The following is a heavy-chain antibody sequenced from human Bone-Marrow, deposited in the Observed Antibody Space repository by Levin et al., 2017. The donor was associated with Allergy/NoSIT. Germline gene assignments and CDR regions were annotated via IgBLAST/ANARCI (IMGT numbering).Heavy chain of an antibody. V-gene: IGHV3-30*04. J-gene: IGHJ4*02. Sequence: GGSLRLSCAASGFTFNLYTLHWVRQAPGKGPEWLALSSFDGSDQQYADSVKGRFTISRDNSKDRLFLQMNNVTRDDTALYYCVRRDRGVLPFDFWGRGTLVTVSS. D-gene: IGHD2-21*02. CDR3: VRRDRGVLPFDF. CDR2: SSFDGSDQ. CDR1: GFTFNLYT.